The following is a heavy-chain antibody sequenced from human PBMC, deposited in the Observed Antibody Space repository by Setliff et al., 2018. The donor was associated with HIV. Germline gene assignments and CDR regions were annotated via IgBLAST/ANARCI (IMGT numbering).Heavy chain of an antibody. J-gene: IGHJ4*02. CDR3: ASKPLRFNGATHHVFDS. Sequence: PSETLSLTCSVSGGSISGYYWTWIRQPPGKGLEWIGYIYYSGSTNYTPSLKSRVTISVDTSKNQFSLKLTSVTAADTAVYYCASKPLRFNGATHHVFDSWSQGALVTVSS. CDR2: IYYSGST. D-gene: IGHD2-8*01. V-gene: IGHV4-59*12. CDR1: GGSISGYY.